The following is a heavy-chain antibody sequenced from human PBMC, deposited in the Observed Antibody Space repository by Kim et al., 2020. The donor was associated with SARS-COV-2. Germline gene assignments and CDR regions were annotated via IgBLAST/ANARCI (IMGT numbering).Heavy chain of an antibody. CDR1: GFTFSSYW. V-gene: IGHV3-7*03. J-gene: IGHJ4*02. Sequence: GGSLRLSCAASGFTFSSYWMSWVRQAPGKGLEWVANIKQDGSEKYYVDSVKGRFTISRDNAKNSLYLQMNSLRAEDTAVYYCARDLFYYYDSSGYYPLDYWGQGTLVTVSS. CDR3: ARDLFYYYDSSGYYPLDY. CDR2: IKQDGSEK. D-gene: IGHD3-22*01.